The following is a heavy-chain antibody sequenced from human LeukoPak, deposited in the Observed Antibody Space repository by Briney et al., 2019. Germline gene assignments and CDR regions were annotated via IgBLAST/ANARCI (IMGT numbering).Heavy chain of an antibody. CDR3: AQLSPRAGAYWLDY. CDR1: GGTFTSFS. V-gene: IGHV1-69*02. D-gene: IGHD3-10*01. Sequence: ASVKVSCKASGGTFTSFSISWVRQTPTQGQEWMGRIVPSVGIITLAQNFHGRLTFTPDKSSTTAYIDLSSLRSEHTAVYYCAQLSPRAGAYWLDYWGQGTLVTVSS. J-gene: IGHJ4*02. CDR2: IVPSVGII.